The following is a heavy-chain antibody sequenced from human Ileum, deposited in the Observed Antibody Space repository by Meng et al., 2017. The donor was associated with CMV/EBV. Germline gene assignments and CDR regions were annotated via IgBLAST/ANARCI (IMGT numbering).Heavy chain of an antibody. J-gene: IGHJ4*02. CDR2: MSGSGSMM. CDR3: AKKGGDGALHYFYY. CDR1: GFIFSNYA. D-gene: IGHD3-16*01. V-gene: IGHV3-23*01. Sequence: GESLKISCAASGFIFSNYAMSWVRQAPGKGLEWISFMSGSGSMMFYVDSVRGRFTISRDSSKNTLYLQMNSLRAEDTAVYYCAKKGGDGALHYFYYWGQGTLVTVSS.